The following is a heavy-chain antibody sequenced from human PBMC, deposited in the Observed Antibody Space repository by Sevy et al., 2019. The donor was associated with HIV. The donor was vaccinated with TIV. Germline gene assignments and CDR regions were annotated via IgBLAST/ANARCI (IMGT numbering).Heavy chain of an antibody. CDR2: LSFGCGEI. D-gene: IGHD2-8*01. CDR3: AREGCTKPHDY. J-gene: IGHJ4*02. V-gene: IGHV3-23*01. Sequence: GGSLRLSCAASGFTFSKYSMSWVRQPPGKGLEWVSTLSFGCGEINHADSVKGRFTISRDNSRNSLYLQMNHLRAEDTAVYYCAREGCTKPHDYWGQGTLVTVSS. CDR1: GFTFSKYS.